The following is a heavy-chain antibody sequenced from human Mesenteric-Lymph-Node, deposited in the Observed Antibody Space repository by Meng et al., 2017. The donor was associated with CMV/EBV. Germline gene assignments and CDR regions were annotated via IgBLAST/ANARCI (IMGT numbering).Heavy chain of an antibody. Sequence: VSGYTLSKLSMHWVRQSPGKGLEWMGGFDPEEGKTVFAQKFQGRVTVTEDTSTDTAYMELSSLRSDDTAVYYCAAPPDKVGAILFDYWGQGTLVTVSS. J-gene: IGHJ4*02. D-gene: IGHD1-26*01. V-gene: IGHV1-24*01. CDR1: GYTLSKLS. CDR2: FDPEEGKT. CDR3: AAPPDKVGAILFDY.